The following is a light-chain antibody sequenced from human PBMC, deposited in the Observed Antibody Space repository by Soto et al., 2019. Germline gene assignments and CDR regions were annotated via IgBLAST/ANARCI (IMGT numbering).Light chain of an antibody. CDR1: QSVSSN. CDR2: DAS. Sequence: TELTHSPSSLSVSPGGRATLYCRASQSVSSNLAWYQQKPGQAPIFLIYDASIRATGIPARFSGGGSGTDFTLTISSLKPEDVASYCSQPRSYWPPTFGGGTKVDIK. V-gene: IGKV3-11*01. CDR3: QPRSYWPPT. J-gene: IGKJ4*01.